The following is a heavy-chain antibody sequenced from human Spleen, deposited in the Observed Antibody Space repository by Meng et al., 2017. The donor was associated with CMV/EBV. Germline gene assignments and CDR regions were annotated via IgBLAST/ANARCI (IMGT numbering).Heavy chain of an antibody. CDR2: ISYDGSNK. J-gene: IGHJ5*02. Sequence: GGSLRLSCAASGFTFSSYAMHWVRQAPGKGLEWVAVISYDGSNKYYADSVKGRFTISRDNSKNTLYLQMNSLRAEDTAVYYCARGGTIFGVARVNWFDPWGQGTLVTVSS. CDR1: GFTFSSYA. D-gene: IGHD3-3*01. V-gene: IGHV3-30*04. CDR3: ARGGTIFGVARVNWFDP.